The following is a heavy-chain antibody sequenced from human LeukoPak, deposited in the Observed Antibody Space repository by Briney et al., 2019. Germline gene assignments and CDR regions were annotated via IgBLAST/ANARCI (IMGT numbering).Heavy chain of an antibody. D-gene: IGHD6-6*01. Sequence: GGSLRLSCAASGFTFSSYWMNWVRQAPGKGLVWVSRIASDGSSTTYADSVKGRFSISRDNAKNTLYLQMNSLRAEDTAVYYCAKALYSSSFDFDYWGQGTLVTVSS. CDR2: IASDGSST. J-gene: IGHJ4*02. CDR3: AKALYSSSFDFDY. CDR1: GFTFSSYW. V-gene: IGHV3-74*01.